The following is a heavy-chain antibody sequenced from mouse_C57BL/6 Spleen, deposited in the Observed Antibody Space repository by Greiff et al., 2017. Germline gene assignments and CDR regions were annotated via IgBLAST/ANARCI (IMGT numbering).Heavy chain of an antibody. J-gene: IGHJ3*01. D-gene: IGHD1-1*01. Sequence: QVQLQQSGAELVKPGASVKLSCKASGYTFTSYWMHWVKLRPGQGLEWIGMIHPNSGSTNYNEKFKSKATLTVDKSSSTAYMQLSSLTSEDSAVYYCARSNDYGGAYWGQGTLVTVSA. V-gene: IGHV1-64*01. CDR3: ARSNDYGGAY. CDR1: GYTFTSYW. CDR2: IHPNSGST.